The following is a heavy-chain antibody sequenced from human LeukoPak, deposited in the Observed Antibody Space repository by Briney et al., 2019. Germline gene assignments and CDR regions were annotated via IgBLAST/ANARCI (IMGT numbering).Heavy chain of an antibody. CDR1: GYSISSGYY. Sequence: SETLSLTCTVSGYSISSGYYWGWIRQPPGKGLEWIGSIYHSGSTYYNPSLKSRVTISVDTSKNQFSLKLSSVTAADTAVYYCAKDGLKDYVWGSFRSLDSWSQGTLVTVSS. CDR3: AKDGLKDYVWGSFRSLDS. J-gene: IGHJ4*02. CDR2: IYHSGST. D-gene: IGHD3-16*02. V-gene: IGHV4-38-2*02.